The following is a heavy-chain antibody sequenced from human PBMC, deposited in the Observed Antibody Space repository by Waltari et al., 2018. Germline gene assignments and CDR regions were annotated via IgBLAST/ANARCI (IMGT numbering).Heavy chain of an antibody. CDR1: GFTFSSYS. V-gene: IGHV3-48*01. CDR2: ITRRSSAS. CDR3: AREYSSSSGKLSDY. D-gene: IGHD6-6*01. Sequence: EVQLVESGGGLVQPGGSLRLSCQASGFTFSSYSMHWVRQATGKVLWWLAYITRRSSASYYADAVKGRVTISRDNAKNSLSLQMNSLRAEDTAVYYCAREYSSSSGKLSDYWGQGTLVTVSP. J-gene: IGHJ4*02.